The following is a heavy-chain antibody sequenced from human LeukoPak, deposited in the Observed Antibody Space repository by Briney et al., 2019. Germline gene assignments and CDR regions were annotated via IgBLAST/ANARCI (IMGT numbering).Heavy chain of an antibody. CDR3: ARVTGYDWESFYDY. CDR1: GGSISSYY. Sequence: PSETLSLTCTVSGGSISSYYWSWIRQPPGKGLEWIGYIYYSGSTNYNPSLKSRVTISVDTSKNQFSLKLRSVTAADTAVYYCARVTGYDWESFYDYWGQGTLVTVSS. V-gene: IGHV4-59*01. D-gene: IGHD5-12*01. J-gene: IGHJ4*02. CDR2: IYYSGST.